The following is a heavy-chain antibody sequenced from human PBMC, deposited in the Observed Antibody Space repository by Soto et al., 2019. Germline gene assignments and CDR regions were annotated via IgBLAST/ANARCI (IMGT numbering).Heavy chain of an antibody. Sequence: PSVKVSCKASGYTFTGYYMHWVRQAPGQGLEWMGWINPNSGGTNYAQKFQGRVTMTRDTSISTAYMELSRLRSDDTAVYYCARARITIFGVVISTDYWRQGTLVTVPS. CDR2: INPNSGGT. D-gene: IGHD3-3*01. J-gene: IGHJ4*02. CDR1: GYTFTGYY. CDR3: ARARITIFGVVISTDY. V-gene: IGHV1-2*02.